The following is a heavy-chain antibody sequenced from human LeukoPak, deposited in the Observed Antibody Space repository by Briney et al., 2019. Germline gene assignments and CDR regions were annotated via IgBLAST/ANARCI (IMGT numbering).Heavy chain of an antibody. D-gene: IGHD5-18*01. V-gene: IGHV3-21*01. Sequence: GGSLRLSCAASGFTFSSYSMNWVRQAPGKGPEWVSSISSSSSYINYADSVKGRFTISRDNAKNSLYLQMNSLRAEDTAVYYCAREGGYSYGYYYYYGMDVWGQGTTVTVSS. CDR3: AREGGYSYGYYYYYGMDV. CDR1: GFTFSSYS. CDR2: ISSSSSYI. J-gene: IGHJ6*02.